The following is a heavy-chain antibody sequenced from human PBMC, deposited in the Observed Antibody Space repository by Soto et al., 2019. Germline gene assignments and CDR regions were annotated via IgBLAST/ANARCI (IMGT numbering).Heavy chain of an antibody. CDR2: IKRKIDDGTT. Sequence: EVQLVESGGGLVEPGGSLRFSCAASGFTFTNVWMTWVRQAPGKGLEWVGRIKRKIDDGTTDYAAPVKGRFTISRDDSKSTLYLQMNSLKTEDTAVYYCTTDHYCSSTTCPGAFDMWGQGTMVTVSS. CDR3: TTDHYCSSTTCPGAFDM. D-gene: IGHD2-2*01. CDR1: GFTFTNVW. V-gene: IGHV3-15*01. J-gene: IGHJ3*02.